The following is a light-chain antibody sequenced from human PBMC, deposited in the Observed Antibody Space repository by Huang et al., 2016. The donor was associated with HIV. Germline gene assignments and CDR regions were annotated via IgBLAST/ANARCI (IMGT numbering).Light chain of an antibody. CDR2: DTS. J-gene: IGKJ4*01. CDR3: QQRSSGVT. Sequence: IVLTQSPATLSWYPGERVTLSCLASQSVGNYIAWYQQHPGQSPKRLIYDTSNRATGTPVRCSGSGSGTDFTLTISSLESEDFAVYYWQQRSSGVTFGGGTKVQVK. CDR1: QSVGNY. V-gene: IGKV3-11*01.